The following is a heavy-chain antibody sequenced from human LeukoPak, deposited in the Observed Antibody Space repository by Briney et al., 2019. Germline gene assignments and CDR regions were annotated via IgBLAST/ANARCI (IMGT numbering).Heavy chain of an antibody. CDR3: ARDGGDYGDLLHFGY. CDR1: GGTFSSYA. CDR2: IIPIFGTA. Sequence: GASVKVSCQASGGTFSSYAISWVRQAPGQELEWMGGIIPIFGTANYAQKFQGRVTITAVESTSTAYMELSSLRSEDTAVYYCARDGGDYGDLLHFGYWGQGTLVTVSS. D-gene: IGHD4-17*01. J-gene: IGHJ4*02. V-gene: IGHV1-69*13.